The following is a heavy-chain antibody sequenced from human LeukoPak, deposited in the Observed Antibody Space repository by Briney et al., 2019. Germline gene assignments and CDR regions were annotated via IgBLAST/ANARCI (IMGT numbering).Heavy chain of an antibody. CDR3: ARAVFSGTVIVVATSYFDC. CDR2: IYYSGNT. D-gene: IGHD2-21*02. Sequence: SETLSLTCTVFGDSISSGHYYWSWIRQHPGKGLEWIGYIYYSGNTYYNPSLKSRLTISADTSKNQFSLKLSSVTAADTAVYYCARAVFSGTVIVVATSYFDCWGQGTLVTVSS. CDR1: GDSISSGHYY. V-gene: IGHV4-31*03. J-gene: IGHJ4*02.